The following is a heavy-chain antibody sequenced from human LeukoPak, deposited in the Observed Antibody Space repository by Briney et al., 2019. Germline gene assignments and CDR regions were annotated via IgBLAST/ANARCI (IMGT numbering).Heavy chain of an antibody. D-gene: IGHD3-10*01. CDR1: GFTFSSYA. CDR2: ISWNSGSI. CDR3: AKSDGSGDY. Sequence: GGSPRLSCAASGFTFSSYAMSWVRQAPGKGLEWVSGISWNSGSIGYADSVKGRFTISRDNAKNSLYLQMNSLRAEDTALYYCAKSDGSGDYWGQGTLVTVSS. J-gene: IGHJ4*02. V-gene: IGHV3-9*01.